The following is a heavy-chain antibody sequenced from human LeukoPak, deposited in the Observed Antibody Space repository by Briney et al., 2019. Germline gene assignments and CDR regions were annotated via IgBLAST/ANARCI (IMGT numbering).Heavy chain of an antibody. D-gene: IGHD5-12*01. Sequence: GRSLRLSCAASGFTFSSYGMHWVRQAPGEGLEWVAVISYDGSNKYYADSVKGRFTISRDNSKNTLYLQMNSLRAEDTAVYYCAKEDSGYDYCYFDYWGQGTLVTVSS. CDR2: ISYDGSNK. CDR1: GFTFSSYG. V-gene: IGHV3-30*18. J-gene: IGHJ4*02. CDR3: AKEDSGYDYCYFDY.